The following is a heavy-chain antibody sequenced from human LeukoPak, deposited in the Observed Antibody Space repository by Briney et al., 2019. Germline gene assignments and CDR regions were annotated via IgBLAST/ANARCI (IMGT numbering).Heavy chain of an antibody. CDR1: GFTFSTYA. J-gene: IGHJ4*02. CDR2: ISGSGGAT. Sequence: QAGGSLRLSCAASGFTFSTYAMHWVRQPPGKGLEWVSAISGSGGATYHADADSVKGRFIISRDNSKNTLYLQINSLRVEDTAVYYCAKDGHNYDSSGHFDYWGQGTLVTVSS. D-gene: IGHD3-22*01. V-gene: IGHV3-23*01. CDR3: AKDGHNYDSSGHFDY.